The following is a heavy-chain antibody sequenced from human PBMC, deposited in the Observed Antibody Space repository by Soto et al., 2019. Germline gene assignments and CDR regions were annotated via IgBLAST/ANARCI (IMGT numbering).Heavy chain of an antibody. V-gene: IGHV3-21*06. CDR1: GFTFTRYS. Sequence: GGSLRLSCAASGFTFTRYSMNWVRQAPGKGLEWVSSISSTTNYIYYGDSMKGRFTISRDNAKNSLYLEMNSLRAEDTAVYYCARESEDLTSNFDYWGQGTLATVSS. J-gene: IGHJ4*02. CDR2: ISSTTNYI. CDR3: ARESEDLTSNFDY.